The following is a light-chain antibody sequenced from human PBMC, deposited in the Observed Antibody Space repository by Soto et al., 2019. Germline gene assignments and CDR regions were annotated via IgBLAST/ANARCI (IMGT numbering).Light chain of an antibody. CDR2: DSS. Sequence: EIVLTQSPATLSLSPGERATLSCGASQSVSNNYLACYQQKPGLAPRLLIYDSSSRAADIPDRFSGSGSGTDFTLTISRLEPEDFAVYYCQHYGSSLLTFGGGTKVEI. J-gene: IGKJ4*01. CDR1: QSVSNNY. V-gene: IGKV3D-20*01. CDR3: QHYGSSLLT.